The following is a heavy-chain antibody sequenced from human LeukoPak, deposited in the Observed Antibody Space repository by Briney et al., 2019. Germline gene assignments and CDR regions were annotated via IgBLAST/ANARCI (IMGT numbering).Heavy chain of an antibody. D-gene: IGHD5-24*01. CDR1: GFTFSSYS. J-gene: IGHJ3*02. CDR3: AREKLRDGAFDI. Sequence: GGSLRLSCAASGFTFSSYSMNWVRQAPGKGLEWVSSISSSSYIYYADSVKGRFTISRDNDKNSLYLQMNSLRAEDTAVYYCAREKLRDGAFDIWGQGTMVTVSS. CDR2: ISSSSYI. V-gene: IGHV3-21*01.